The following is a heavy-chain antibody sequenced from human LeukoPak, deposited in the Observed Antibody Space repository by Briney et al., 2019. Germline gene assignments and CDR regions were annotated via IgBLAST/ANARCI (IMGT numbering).Heavy chain of an antibody. D-gene: IGHD2-2*01. J-gene: IGHJ4*02. CDR2: IYTSGST. Sequence: SETLSLTCTVSGGSISSYYWSWIRQPAGKGLEWIGRIYTSGSTNYNPSLKSRVTMSVDTSKNQFSLKLSSVTAADTAVYYCARSPFDIVVVSVYFDYWGQGTLVTVSS. CDR3: ARSPFDIVVVSVYFDY. CDR1: GGSISSYY. V-gene: IGHV4-4*07.